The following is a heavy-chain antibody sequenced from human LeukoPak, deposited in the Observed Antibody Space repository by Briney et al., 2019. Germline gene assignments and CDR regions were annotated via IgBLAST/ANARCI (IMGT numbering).Heavy chain of an antibody. CDR1: GGSISSYY. CDR2: IYTSGST. V-gene: IGHV4-4*07. Sequence: SETLSLTCTVSGGSISSYYWSWIRQPAGKGLEWIGRIYTSGSTSYNPSLKSRVTMSVDTSKNQFSLKLSSVTAADTAVYYCARGGWYGSGSYPNYYYYYMDVWGNGTTVTISS. CDR3: ARGGWYGSGSYPNYYYYYMDV. D-gene: IGHD3-10*01. J-gene: IGHJ6*03.